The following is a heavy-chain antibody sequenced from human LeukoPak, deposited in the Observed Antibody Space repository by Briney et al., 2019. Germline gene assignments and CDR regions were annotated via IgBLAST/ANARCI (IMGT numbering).Heavy chain of an antibody. V-gene: IGHV3-11*01. CDR2: ISSSGSTI. D-gene: IGHD3-22*01. J-gene: IGHJ4*02. Sequence: PGGSLRLSCAASGFTFSDYYMSWIRQAPGKGLEWVSYISSSGSTIYYADSVKGRFTISRDNAKNSLYLQMNSLRAEDTAVYYCAKAYYDSSGYYAAANFDYWGQGTLVTVSS. CDR3: AKAYYDSSGYYAAANFDY. CDR1: GFTFSDYY.